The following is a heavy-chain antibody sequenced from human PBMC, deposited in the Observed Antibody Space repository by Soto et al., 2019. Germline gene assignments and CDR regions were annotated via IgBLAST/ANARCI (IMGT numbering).Heavy chain of an antibody. J-gene: IGHJ3*02. CDR1: GGSISRGGYS. CDR2: IYHSGST. Sequence: SETLSLTCAVSGGSISRGGYSWSWIRQPPGKGLEWIGYIYHSGSTYYNPSLKSRVTISVDRSKNQFSLKLSSVTAADTAVYYCARVYHLSTYYYDSSGSYTWDAFYIWGQGTMVTVSS. D-gene: IGHD3-22*01. CDR3: ARVYHLSTYYYDSSGSYTWDAFYI. V-gene: IGHV4-30-2*01.